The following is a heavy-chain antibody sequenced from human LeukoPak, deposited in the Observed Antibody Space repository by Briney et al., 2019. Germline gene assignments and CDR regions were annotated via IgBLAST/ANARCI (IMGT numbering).Heavy chain of an antibody. Sequence: EGSLRLSCAASGFTFSSYEMNWVRQAPGKGLEWVSYISSSGSTIYYADSVKGRFTISRDNAKNSLYLQMNSLRAEDTAVYYCARGSRFGVVGRDAFDIWGQGTMVTVSS. CDR3: ARGSRFGVVGRDAFDI. V-gene: IGHV3-48*03. D-gene: IGHD3-3*01. CDR1: GFTFSSYE. J-gene: IGHJ3*02. CDR2: ISSSGSTI.